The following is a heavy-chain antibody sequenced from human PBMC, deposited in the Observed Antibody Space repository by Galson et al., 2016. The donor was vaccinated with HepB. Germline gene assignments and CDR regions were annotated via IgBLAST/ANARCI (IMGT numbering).Heavy chain of an antibody. CDR1: GYSFTGFY. CDR3: ARDKKAFSHYDYAWGTYRFTPPEVYCDL. V-gene: IGHV1-2*02. J-gene: IGHJ2*01. D-gene: IGHD3-16*02. Sequence: SVKVSCKASGYSFTGFYIHWVRQAPGQGLEWMGWINPNSGDTNFAQQFQGRVTMTRDTSINTVYMELRRLRYDDAAVYYCARDKKAFSHYDYAWGTYRFTPPEVYCDLWGRGTLVTVSS. CDR2: INPNSGDT.